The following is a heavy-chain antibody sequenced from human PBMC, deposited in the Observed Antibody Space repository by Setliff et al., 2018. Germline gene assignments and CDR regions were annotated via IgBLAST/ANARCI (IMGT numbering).Heavy chain of an antibody. CDR1: GLPFNNSN. J-gene: IGHJ3*02. CDR3: AKDSTGRDAFDI. Sequence: GGSLRLSCVASGLPFNNSNMNWVRQAPGEGLEWVSSISSISNKYYADSVKGRFTISRDNSKNTLYLQMNSLRAEDTALYYCAKDSTGRDAFDIWGQGTMVTVSS. CDR2: ISSISNK. D-gene: IGHD4-17*01. V-gene: IGHV3-21*04.